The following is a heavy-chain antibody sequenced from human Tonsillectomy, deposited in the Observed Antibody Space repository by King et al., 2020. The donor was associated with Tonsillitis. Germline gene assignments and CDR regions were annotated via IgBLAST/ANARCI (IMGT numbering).Heavy chain of an antibody. CDR1: GYTLTELS. J-gene: IGHJ6*02. CDR2: FDPEYGET. V-gene: IGHV1-24*01. D-gene: IGHD6-13*01. CDR3: ATDLAAAGRRDYYNGMDV. Sequence: VQLVQSGAEVRTPGASVKVSCMVSGYTLTELSMHWVRQAPGKGLEWMGGFDPEYGETIYAQKFQGRVTMTEDTSTDTAYMELSSLRSEDTGVYYCATDLAAAGRRDYYNGMDVWGQGTTVTVSS.